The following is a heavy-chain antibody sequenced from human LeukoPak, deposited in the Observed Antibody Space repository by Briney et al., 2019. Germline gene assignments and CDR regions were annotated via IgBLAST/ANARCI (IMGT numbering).Heavy chain of an antibody. CDR3: ARTASGYSYGGLWNDY. D-gene: IGHD5-18*01. CDR1: GFIFSSYA. Sequence: LRLSCAASGFIFSSYAMSWIRQPPGKGLEWIGYIYYSGSTYYNPSLKSRVTISVDTSKNQFSLKLSSVTAADTAVYYCARTASGYSYGGLWNDYWGQGTLVTVSS. CDR2: IYYSGST. J-gene: IGHJ4*02. V-gene: IGHV4-30-4*01.